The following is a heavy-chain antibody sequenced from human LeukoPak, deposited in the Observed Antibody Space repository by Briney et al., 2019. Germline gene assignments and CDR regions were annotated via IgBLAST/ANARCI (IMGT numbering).Heavy chain of an antibody. J-gene: IGHJ6*03. D-gene: IGHD1-7*01. Sequence: QSGGSLRLSCAASGFTFSSYWMSWVRQAPGKGLEWVANIKQDGSEEYYVDSVKGRFTISRDNAKNSLYLQMNSLRAEDTAVYYCARDAGITGTSYYYYYMDVWGKGTTVTVSS. V-gene: IGHV3-7*01. CDR1: GFTFSSYW. CDR2: IKQDGSEE. CDR3: ARDAGITGTSYYYYYMDV.